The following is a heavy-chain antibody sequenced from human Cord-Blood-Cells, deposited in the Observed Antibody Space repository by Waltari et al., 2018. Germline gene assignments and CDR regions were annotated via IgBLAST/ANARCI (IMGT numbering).Heavy chain of an antibody. D-gene: IGHD3-22*01. CDR2: INHSGST. CDR3: ARTLYDSSGYYSDAFDI. CDR1: GGSFGGYY. Sequence: QVQLQQCGAGRLKPSVTLSLTCAVHGGSFGGYYRRWHPQPPVKGLEWIGEINHSGSTNYNPSLKSRVTISLDTSKNQFSLKLSSVTAADTAVYYCARTLYDSSGYYSDAFDIWGQGTMVTVSS. V-gene: IGHV4-34*01. J-gene: IGHJ3*02.